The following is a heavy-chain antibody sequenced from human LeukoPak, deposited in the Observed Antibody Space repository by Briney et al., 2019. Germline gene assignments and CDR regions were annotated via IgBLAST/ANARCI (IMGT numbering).Heavy chain of an antibody. Sequence: GASVKVSCKASGYIFISYYIHWVRQAPGQGLEWRGLINPTGGVTTYAQRFQGRVTMTSDKSTSTVYMELSSLRSEDTALYYCARDENSSGYYGHWGQGTLVTVSS. CDR3: ARDENSSGYYGH. J-gene: IGHJ4*02. CDR1: GYIFISYY. CDR2: INPTGGVT. V-gene: IGHV1-46*01. D-gene: IGHD3-22*01.